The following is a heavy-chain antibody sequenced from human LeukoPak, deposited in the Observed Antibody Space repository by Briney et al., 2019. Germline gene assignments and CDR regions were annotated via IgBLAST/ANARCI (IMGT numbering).Heavy chain of an antibody. D-gene: IGHD6-6*01. J-gene: IGHJ4*02. CDR2: ISGGGGST. V-gene: IGHV3-23*01. CDR1: GFTFSSYA. CDR3: AKAGSLDIAARQNY. Sequence: GGSLRLSCAASGFTFSSYAMTWVRQAPGKGLEWVSGISGGGGSTNYADSVKGRFTISRDNSKNTLYLQMNSLRADDTAVYYCAKAGSLDIAARQNYWGQGTLVTVSS.